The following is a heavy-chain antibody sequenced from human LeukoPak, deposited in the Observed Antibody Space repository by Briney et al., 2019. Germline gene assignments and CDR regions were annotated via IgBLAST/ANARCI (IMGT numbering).Heavy chain of an antibody. CDR3: AREGALTVTKDAFDI. D-gene: IGHD4-17*01. Sequence: GGSLRLSCAASGFTFSSYWMTWVRQAPGKGLEWVANIKEDGSEKYYGDSVKGRFTIYRDNAKKSLYLQMNSLRAEDTAVYYCAREGALTVTKDAFDIWGQGTMVTVSS. V-gene: IGHV3-7*01. CDR2: IKEDGSEK. J-gene: IGHJ3*02. CDR1: GFTFSSYW.